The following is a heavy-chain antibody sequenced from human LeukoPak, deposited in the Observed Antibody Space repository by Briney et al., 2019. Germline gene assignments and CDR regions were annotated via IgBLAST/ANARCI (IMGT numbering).Heavy chain of an antibody. V-gene: IGHV3-9*01. D-gene: IGHD4-23*01. Sequence: GGSLRLSCAASGFTFDDYAMHWVRHAPGKGLEWVSGISWNSGSIGYADSVKGRFTISRDNAKNSLYLQMNSLRAEDTAVYYCAIWGATVVWGQGTLVTVSS. CDR2: ISWNSGSI. J-gene: IGHJ4*02. CDR3: AIWGATVV. CDR1: GFTFDDYA.